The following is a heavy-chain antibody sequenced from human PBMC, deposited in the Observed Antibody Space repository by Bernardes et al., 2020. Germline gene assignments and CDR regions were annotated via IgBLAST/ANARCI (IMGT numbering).Heavy chain of an antibody. CDR2: ISSDGSRT. D-gene: IGHD2-2*01. CDR3: ARDYGSKGLDP. CDR1: QFTLSSHW. Sequence: GGSLRPSCVGSQFTLSSHWMHWVRQAPGKGLAWVSLISSDGSRTIYADSVKGRFTISRDNAKNTLYLQMNSLRAEDTAVYYCARDYGSKGLDPWDQGTLVTVSS. J-gene: IGHJ5*02. V-gene: IGHV3-74*01.